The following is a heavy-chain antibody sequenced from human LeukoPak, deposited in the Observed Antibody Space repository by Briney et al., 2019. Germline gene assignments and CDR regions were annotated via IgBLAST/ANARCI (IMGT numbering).Heavy chain of an antibody. J-gene: IGHJ4*02. Sequence: GGSLRLSCAGSGFTFSSYAMSWVRQAPGKGLEWVSAISGSGGDRYYADSVKGRFTISRDNAKNSLYLQMNSLRAEDTAVYYCAREGGEWELLRTFDYWGQGTLVTVSS. CDR1: GFTFSSYA. CDR2: ISGSGGDR. CDR3: AREGGEWELLRTFDY. D-gene: IGHD1-26*01. V-gene: IGHV3-23*01.